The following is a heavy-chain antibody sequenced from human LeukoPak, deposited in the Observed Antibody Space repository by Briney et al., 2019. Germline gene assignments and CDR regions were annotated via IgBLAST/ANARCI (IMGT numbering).Heavy chain of an antibody. V-gene: IGHV1-8*01. CDR3: ARKTSSWYPYGMDV. J-gene: IGHJ6*02. D-gene: IGHD6-13*01. Sequence: GASVKVSCKASGYTFTSYDINWVRQATGQGLEWMGWMNPNSGNTGYAQKFQGRVTMTRNTSISTAYMELSSLRSEDTAAYYCARKTSSWYPYGMDVWGQGTTVTVSS. CDR2: MNPNSGNT. CDR1: GYTFTSYD.